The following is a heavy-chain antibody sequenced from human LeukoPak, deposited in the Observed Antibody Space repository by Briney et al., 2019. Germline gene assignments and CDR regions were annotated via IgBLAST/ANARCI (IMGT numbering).Heavy chain of an antibody. Sequence: SETLSLTCTVSGGSVSSGSYYWSWIRQPPGKGLEWIGYIYYSGSTYYNPSLKSRVTISVDTSKNQFSLKLSSVTAADTAVYYCARLPEEWLRGAGAFDIWGQGTMVTVSS. CDR1: GGSVSSGSYY. D-gene: IGHD6-19*01. J-gene: IGHJ3*02. CDR2: IYYSGST. V-gene: IGHV4-39*01. CDR3: ARLPEEWLRGAGAFDI.